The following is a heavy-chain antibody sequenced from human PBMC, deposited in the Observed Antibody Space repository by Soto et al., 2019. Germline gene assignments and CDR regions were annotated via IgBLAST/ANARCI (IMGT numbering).Heavy chain of an antibody. V-gene: IGHV1-18*04. CDR1: GYTFTNYG. Sequence: ASVKVSCKTSGYTFTNYGINWVRQAPGQGLEWMGWISAYNGNTNYAQKLQGRVTMTTDTSTSTAYMELRSLRSDDTAVYYCARAPGSSSRPLVFDYWGQGTLVTVSS. CDR3: ARAPGSSSRPLVFDY. CDR2: ISAYNGNT. J-gene: IGHJ4*02. D-gene: IGHD6-6*01.